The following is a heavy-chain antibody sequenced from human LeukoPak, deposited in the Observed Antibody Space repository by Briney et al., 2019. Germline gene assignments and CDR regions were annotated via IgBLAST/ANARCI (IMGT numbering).Heavy chain of an antibody. D-gene: IGHD3-10*02. CDR1: GASISTNY. V-gene: IGHV4-59*08. J-gene: IGHJ6*02. CDR3: ARQMFLGGMDV. Sequence: PSETLSLTCTVSGASISTNYWSWIRQPPGQGLEWIGYIYDSGGTSYNPSLKSRATISVDTSKSHFSLKLSSVTAADTAVYYCARQMFLGGMDVWGQGTTVAVPS. CDR2: IYDSGGT.